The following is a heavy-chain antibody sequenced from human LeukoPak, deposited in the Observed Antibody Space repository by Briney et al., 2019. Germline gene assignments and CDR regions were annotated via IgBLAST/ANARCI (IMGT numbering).Heavy chain of an antibody. J-gene: IGHJ4*02. CDR2: IYPGDSDT. D-gene: IGHD2-21*01. CDR3: ARRGRYCGGDCYWGNFDY. Sequence: GESLKISCKGSGYSFTSYWIGWVRQMPGKGLEWMGIIYPGDSDTRYSPSFQGHVTISADKSISTAYLQWSSLKASAAAMYYCARRGRYCGGDCYWGNFDYWGQGPVVTVSS. V-gene: IGHV5-51*01. CDR1: GYSFTSYW.